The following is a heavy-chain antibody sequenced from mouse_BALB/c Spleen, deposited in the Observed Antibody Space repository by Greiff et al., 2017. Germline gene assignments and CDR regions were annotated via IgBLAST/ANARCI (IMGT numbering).Heavy chain of an antibody. CDR1: GYTFTSYY. V-gene: IGHV1S81*02. Sequence: VQLQQSGAELVKPGASVKLSCKASGYTFTSYYMYWVKQRPGQGLEWIGEINPSNGGTNFNEKFKSKATLTVDKSSSTAYMQLSSLTSEDSAVYYCTRCDYDWTFPWFDYWGEGTTLTVSS. CDR2: INPSNGGT. CDR3: TRCDYDWTFPWFDY. D-gene: IGHD2-4*01. J-gene: IGHJ2*01.